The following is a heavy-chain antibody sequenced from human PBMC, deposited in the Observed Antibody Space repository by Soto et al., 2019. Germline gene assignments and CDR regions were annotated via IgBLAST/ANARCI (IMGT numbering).Heavy chain of an antibody. D-gene: IGHD3-3*01. Sequence: ASVKVSCKASVFTSSGISWVRQAPGQRLEWMGWISTHNGNTIYAQKFQGRVIMTMDTSTTTVYMELRSLRPDDTAGYLCAREGILGLFDAYDLWGQGTMVIVSS. CDR2: ISTHNGNT. J-gene: IGHJ3*01. CDR1: VFTSSG. V-gene: IGHV1-18*04. CDR3: AREGILGLFDAYDL.